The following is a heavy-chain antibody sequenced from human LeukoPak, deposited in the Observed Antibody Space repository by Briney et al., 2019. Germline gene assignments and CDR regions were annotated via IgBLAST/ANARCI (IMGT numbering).Heavy chain of an antibody. J-gene: IGHJ3*02. Sequence: PGGSLRLSCAASGFTFSSYSMNWARQAPGKGLEWVSSISSSSSYIYYADSVKGRFTISRDNAKNSLYLQMNSLRAEDTAVYYCASVVAVAGRAFDIWGQGTIVTVSS. CDR2: ISSSSSYI. D-gene: IGHD6-19*01. V-gene: IGHV3-21*01. CDR1: GFTFSSYS. CDR3: ASVVAVAGRAFDI.